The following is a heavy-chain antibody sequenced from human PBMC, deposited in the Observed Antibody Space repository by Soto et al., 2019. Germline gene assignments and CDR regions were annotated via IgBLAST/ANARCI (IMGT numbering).Heavy chain of an antibody. CDR2: VNPANGHT. CDR1: GYSVTDYA. V-gene: IGHV1-3*01. J-gene: IGHJ1*01. CDR3: ARDSEWLVLGAENCQH. D-gene: IGHD6-19*01. Sequence: QVHLVQSGAEVKKPGASVRVSCKASGYSVTDYAIHWVRQAPGQPFEWMGWVNPANGHTKYSEKYQGRVTIAWDTAATTVNMELTSLTSEDTAVYYCARDSEWLVLGAENCQHWGQGTLVTVSS.